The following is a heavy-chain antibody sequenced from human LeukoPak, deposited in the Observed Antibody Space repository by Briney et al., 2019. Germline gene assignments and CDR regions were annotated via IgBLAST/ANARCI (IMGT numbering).Heavy chain of an antibody. J-gene: IGHJ4*02. CDR3: ARSSGLYSSLGY. CDR2: INHSGST. CDR1: GGSFSGYY. V-gene: IGHV4-34*01. D-gene: IGHD6-6*01. Sequence: SETLSLTCAVYGGSFSGYYWSWIRQPPGKGLEWIGEINHSGSTNYNPSLKSRVTISVDTSKNQFSLKLSSVTAADTAVYYCARSSGLYSSLGYWGQGTLVTVSS.